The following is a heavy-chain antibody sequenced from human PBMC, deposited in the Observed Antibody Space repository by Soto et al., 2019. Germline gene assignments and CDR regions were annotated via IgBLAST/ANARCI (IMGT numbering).Heavy chain of an antibody. Sequence: PSETLSLTCTVSGGSISSGGYYWSWIRQHPGKGLEWIGYIYYSGSTYYSPSLKSRVTISVDTSKNQFSLKLSSVTAADTAVYYCARGGETTVTKSSNWFDPWGQGTLVTVSS. V-gene: IGHV4-31*03. J-gene: IGHJ5*02. CDR1: GGSISSGGYY. CDR2: IYYSGST. D-gene: IGHD4-17*01. CDR3: ARGGETTVTKSSNWFDP.